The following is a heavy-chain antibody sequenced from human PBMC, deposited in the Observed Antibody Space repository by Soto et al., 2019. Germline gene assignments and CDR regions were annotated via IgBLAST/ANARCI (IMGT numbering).Heavy chain of an antibody. CDR2: LNHSGST. V-gene: IGHV4-34*01. CDR3: ARNDGWSCRDIDY. Sequence: QVQLQQWGAGLLKPSETLSLTCAVYGGSFSGYYWSWIRQPPGKGLEWIWELNHSGSTNYNPSLRRRVTIAVTTCTYPFSLKLISVTAAATAVYYCARNDGWSCRDIDYWGQGTLVTVSS. CDR1: GGSFSGYY. D-gene: IGHD3-3*01. J-gene: IGHJ4*02.